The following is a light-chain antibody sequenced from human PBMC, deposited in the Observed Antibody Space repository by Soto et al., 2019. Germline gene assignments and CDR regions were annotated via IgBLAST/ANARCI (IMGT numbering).Light chain of an antibody. Sequence: EVVLTQSPGTLSLSPGESATLXXRASQSVSGTYLAWYQQKPGQAPRLXXYGASSRATGIPDRFSGSGSGTDFTLTISRLEPEDFAVYYCQQHGSSHPTTFGQGTRLEIK. CDR3: QQHGSSHPTT. J-gene: IGKJ5*01. V-gene: IGKV3-20*01. CDR1: QSVSGTY. CDR2: GAS.